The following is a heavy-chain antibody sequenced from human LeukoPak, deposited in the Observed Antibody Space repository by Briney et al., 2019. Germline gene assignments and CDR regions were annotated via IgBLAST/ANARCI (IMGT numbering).Heavy chain of an antibody. CDR3: ATALNLRGEGGEHFKYGMDV. CDR1: VGSISSGNW. D-gene: IGHD3-10*01. V-gene: IGHV4-4*02. CDR2: IYHNGTA. J-gene: IGHJ6*02. Sequence: PSETLSLTCAVSVGSISSGNWWSWVRQSPGKGLEWIGEIYHNGTANYNPSLKSRVTISADRFTNHFSLKLTSVTAADTAVYYCATALNLRGEGGEHFKYGMDVWGQGTTVSVSS.